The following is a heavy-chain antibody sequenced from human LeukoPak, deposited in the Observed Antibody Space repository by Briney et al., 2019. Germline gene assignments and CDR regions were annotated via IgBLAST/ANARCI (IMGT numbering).Heavy chain of an antibody. CDR1: GHNFTTYW. CDR2: I. CDR3: ARHARDGYASGNYYMDV. J-gene: IGHJ6*03. D-gene: IGHD5-24*01. Sequence: GESLKISCEASGHNFTTYWIGWVRQMPGKGLEWMGIIFSPSFQGQVTISADKSRSTAFLQWSSLKASDTAMYYCARHARDGYASGNYYMDVWGKGTTVTVSS. V-gene: IGHV5-51*01.